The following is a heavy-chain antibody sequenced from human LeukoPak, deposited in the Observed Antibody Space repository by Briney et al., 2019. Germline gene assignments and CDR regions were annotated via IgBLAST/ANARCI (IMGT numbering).Heavy chain of an antibody. CDR1: GFTFSSYW. J-gene: IGHJ3*02. Sequence: GGSLRLSCAASGFTFSSYWMSWVRQAPGKGLEWAANIKQDGSEKYYVDSVKGRFTISRDNAKNSLYLQMNSLRAEDTAVYYCARSYYYDSSGYYLDAFDIWGQGTMVTVSS. CDR2: IKQDGSEK. CDR3: ARSYYYDSSGYYLDAFDI. D-gene: IGHD3-22*01. V-gene: IGHV3-7*01.